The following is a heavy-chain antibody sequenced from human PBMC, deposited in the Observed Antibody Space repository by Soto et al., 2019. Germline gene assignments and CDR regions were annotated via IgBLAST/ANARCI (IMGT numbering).Heavy chain of an antibody. Sequence: SETLSLTCAVSGVSISSGGYSWSWIRQPPGKGLEWIGYIYDSGSTYYNPSLKSRVTISVDRSKNQFSLKLSSVTAADTAVYYCARGALRWSTSWDFDYWGQGTLVTAPQ. CDR2: IYDSGST. CDR1: GVSISSGGYS. V-gene: IGHV4-30-2*01. J-gene: IGHJ4*02. D-gene: IGHD4-17*01. CDR3: ARGALRWSTSWDFDY.